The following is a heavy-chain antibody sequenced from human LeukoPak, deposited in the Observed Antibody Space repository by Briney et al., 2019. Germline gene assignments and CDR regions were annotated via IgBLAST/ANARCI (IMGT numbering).Heavy chain of an antibody. J-gene: IGHJ4*02. D-gene: IGHD3-22*01. CDR3: ATWRYYDSSGDSPDFDY. CDR2: ISSSGSTI. Sequence: PGGSLRLSCAASGFTFSSYEMNWVRQAPGKGLEWVSYISSSGSTIYYADSVKGRFTISRDNAKNSLYLQMNSLRAEDTAVYYCATWRYYDSSGDSPDFDYWGQGTLVTVSS. CDR1: GFTFSSYE. V-gene: IGHV3-48*03.